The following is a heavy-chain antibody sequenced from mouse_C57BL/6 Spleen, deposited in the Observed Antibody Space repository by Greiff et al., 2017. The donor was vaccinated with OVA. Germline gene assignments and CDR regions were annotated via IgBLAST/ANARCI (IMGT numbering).Heavy chain of an antibody. J-gene: IGHJ4*01. CDR3: APTITTVVAYYAMDY. CDR1: GYTFTSYW. D-gene: IGHD1-1*01. V-gene: IGHV1-64*01. Sequence: QVQLQQPGAELVKPGASVTLSCKASGYTFTSYWMHWVKQRPGQGLEWIGMIHPNSGSTNYNEKFKSKATLTVAKTSSTAYMQLSSLTSEDSAVYYCAPTITTVVAYYAMDYWGQGTSVTVSS. CDR2: IHPNSGST.